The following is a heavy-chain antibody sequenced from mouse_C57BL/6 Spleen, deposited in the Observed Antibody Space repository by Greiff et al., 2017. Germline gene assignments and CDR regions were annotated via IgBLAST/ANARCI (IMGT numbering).Heavy chain of an antibody. CDR2: IDPEDGDT. Sequence: VQLQQSGAELVRPGASVKLSCTASGFNIKDYYMHWVKQRPEQGLEWIGRIDPEDGDTEYAPKFQGKDTMTADTSSNTAYLQLSSLTSEDTAVYYCTTPTVVGGGFDYWGQGTTLTVSS. D-gene: IGHD1-1*01. CDR3: TTPTVVGGGFDY. CDR1: GFNIKDYY. J-gene: IGHJ2*01. V-gene: IGHV14-1*01.